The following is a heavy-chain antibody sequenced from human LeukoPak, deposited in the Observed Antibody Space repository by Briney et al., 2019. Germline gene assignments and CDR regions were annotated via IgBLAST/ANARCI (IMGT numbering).Heavy chain of an antibody. V-gene: IGHV3-21*01. CDR2: ISSSSSYI. CDR3: ARDPPHSSHRSPPDY. CDR1: GFTFSSYS. J-gene: IGHJ4*02. Sequence: PGGSLRLSCAASGFTFSSYSMNWVRQAPGKGLEWVSSISSSSSYIYYADSVKGRFTISRDNAKNSLYLQMNSLRAEDTAVYYCARDPPHSSHRSPPDYWGQGTLVTVSS. D-gene: IGHD3-22*01.